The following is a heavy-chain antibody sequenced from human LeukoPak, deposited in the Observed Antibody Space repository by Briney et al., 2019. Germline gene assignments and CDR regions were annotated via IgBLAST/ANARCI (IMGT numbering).Heavy chain of an antibody. CDR2: ISGSGGST. CDR1: GFTFSSYA. CDR3: AKDKWSGTWRRSYYYYYGMDV. D-gene: IGHD1-14*01. V-gene: IGHV3-23*01. J-gene: IGHJ6*02. Sequence: GGSLRLSCAASGFTFSSYAMSWVRQAPGKGLEWVSAISGSGGSTYYADSVKGRFAIPRDNSKNTLCLQMNSLRAEDTAVYYCAKDKWSGTWRRSYYYYYGMDVWGQGTTVTVSS.